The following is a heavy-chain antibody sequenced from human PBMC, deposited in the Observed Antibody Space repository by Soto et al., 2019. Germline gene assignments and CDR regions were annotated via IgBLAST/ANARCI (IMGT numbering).Heavy chain of an antibody. D-gene: IGHD6-13*01. V-gene: IGHV3-23*01. CDR2: ISGSGGST. CDR3: AKDQGSSWYEIDY. J-gene: IGHJ4*02. Sequence: EVQLLESGGGLVQPGGSLRLSCAASEFTFSNYAVTWVRQAPGKGRECVSTISGSGGSTHYANSVKGRFTISRDNSKNALQLQRKRPRAEDTSVDYCAKDQGSSWYEIDYWGQGTLVTVAS. CDR1: EFTFSNYA.